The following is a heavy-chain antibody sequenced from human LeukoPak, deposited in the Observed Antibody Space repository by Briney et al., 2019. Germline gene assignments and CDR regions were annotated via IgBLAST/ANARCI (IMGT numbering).Heavy chain of an antibody. Sequence: PGGSLRLSCAASGFTFSSYAMHWVRQAPGKGLEYVSAISSNGGSTYYANSVKGRFTISRDNSKNTLYLQMGSLRAEDMAVYYCARTTNVDTNYYMDVWGKGTTVTISS. J-gene: IGHJ6*03. CDR2: ISSNGGST. CDR1: GFTFSSYA. CDR3: ARTTNVDTNYYMDV. D-gene: IGHD5-18*01. V-gene: IGHV3-64*01.